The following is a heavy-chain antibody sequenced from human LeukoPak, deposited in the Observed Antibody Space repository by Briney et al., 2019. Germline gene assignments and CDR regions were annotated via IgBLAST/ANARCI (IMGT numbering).Heavy chain of an antibody. D-gene: IGHD6-19*01. CDR2: INPNSGGT. Sequence: ASVKVSCKASGYTFTGYYMHWVRQAPGQGLEWMGWINPNSGGTNDARKFQGRVTLTRDTSISTAYMELSRLRPDDTSVYYCARNGIAVAGYDYWGQGTVVTVSS. V-gene: IGHV1-2*02. CDR3: ARNGIAVAGYDY. J-gene: IGHJ4*02. CDR1: GYTFTGYY.